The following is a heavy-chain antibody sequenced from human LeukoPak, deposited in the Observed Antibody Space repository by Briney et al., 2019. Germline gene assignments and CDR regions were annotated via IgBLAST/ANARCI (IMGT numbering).Heavy chain of an antibody. J-gene: IGHJ4*02. Sequence: ASVKVSCKASGYTFTSYGISWVRQAPGQGLEGMGWISAYNGNTNYAQKLQGRVTMTTDTPTSTAYMELRSLRSDDTAVYYCARDLAEKTQDEYYYDSSGYPTYWGQGTLVTVSS. CDR1: GYTFTSYG. CDR2: ISAYNGNT. V-gene: IGHV1-18*01. CDR3: ARDLAEKTQDEYYYDSSGYPTY. D-gene: IGHD3-22*01.